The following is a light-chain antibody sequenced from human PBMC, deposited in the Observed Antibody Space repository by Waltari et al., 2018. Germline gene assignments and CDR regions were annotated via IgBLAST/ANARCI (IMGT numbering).Light chain of an antibody. CDR3: LLSYSGARV. CDR1: TGAVTSGHY. Sequence: QAVVTQEPSLTVSPGETVTLTCGSSTGAVTSGHYPYWFQQKPGQAPRTLIYDTRNKYSLTPAHFSGSLIGGKAALTLSGAQPEDEADYYCLLSYSGARVFGGGTKLTVL. V-gene: IGLV7-46*01. CDR2: DTR. J-gene: IGLJ3*02.